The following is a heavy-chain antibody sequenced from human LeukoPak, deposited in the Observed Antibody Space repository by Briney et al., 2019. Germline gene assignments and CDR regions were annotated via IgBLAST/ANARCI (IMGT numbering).Heavy chain of an antibody. CDR2: IYHSGSI. V-gene: IGHV4-30-2*01. Sequence: SQTLSLTCAVSGGSISSGGYSWSWIRQPPGKGLEWIGYIYHSGSIYYNPSLKSRVTISVDRSKNQFSLKLSSVTAADTAVYYCARSSRYYDSSGYYSDAFDIWGQGTMVTVSS. CDR3: ARSSRYYDSSGYYSDAFDI. D-gene: IGHD3-22*01. J-gene: IGHJ3*02. CDR1: GGSISSGGYS.